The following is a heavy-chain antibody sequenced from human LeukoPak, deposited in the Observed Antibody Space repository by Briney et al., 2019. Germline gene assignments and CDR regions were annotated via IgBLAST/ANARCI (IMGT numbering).Heavy chain of an antibody. CDR1: EFTVTTNY. D-gene: IGHD3-10*02. J-gene: IGHJ6*04. CDR3: AELGITMIGGV. Sequence: GGSLRLSCAASEFTVTTNYMSWVRQAPGKGLEWVSYISSSGSTIYYADSVKGRFTISRDNAKNSLYLQMNSLRAEDTAVYYCAELGITMIGGVWGKGTTVTISS. V-gene: IGHV3-11*04. CDR2: ISSSGSTI.